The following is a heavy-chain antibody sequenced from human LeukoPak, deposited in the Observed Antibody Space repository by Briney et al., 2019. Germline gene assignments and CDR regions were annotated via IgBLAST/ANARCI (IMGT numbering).Heavy chain of an antibody. V-gene: IGHV3-23*01. Sequence: AGSLRLSCAASGFTFSSDDMSWVSQAPGEGREWVSAISGSGGSTYYADSVKGRFTISRDNSKNTLYLQMNGLRAEDTAEYYCAKDTVDDFWSGYYNDWFDPWGQGTLVTVSS. CDR3: AKDTVDDFWSGYYNDWFDP. CDR1: GFTFSSDD. CDR2: ISGSGGST. J-gene: IGHJ5*02. D-gene: IGHD3-3*01.